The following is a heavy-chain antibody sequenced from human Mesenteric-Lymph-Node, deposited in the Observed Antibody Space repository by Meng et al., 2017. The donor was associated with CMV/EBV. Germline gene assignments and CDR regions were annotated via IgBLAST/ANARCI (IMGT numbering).Heavy chain of an antibody. V-gene: IGHV4-34*01. Sequence: QVQLQQWGAGLLKPSETLSLTCAVYGGSFSGYYWSWIRQPPGKGLEWIGEINHSGVPNYNPSLKSRVTISLDRSKNQFSLKPSSVTAEDTAVYYCARGSDIPVNNYWGQGTLVTVSS. D-gene: IGHD2-15*01. CDR2: INHSGVP. CDR3: ARGSDIPVNNY. CDR1: GGSFSGYY. J-gene: IGHJ4*02.